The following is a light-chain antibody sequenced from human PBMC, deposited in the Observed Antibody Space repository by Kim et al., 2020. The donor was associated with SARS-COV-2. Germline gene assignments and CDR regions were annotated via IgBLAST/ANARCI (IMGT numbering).Light chain of an antibody. Sequence: PGDRDTLSCKTSQSLDSIYVAWYQQKPGQVPRLLISAASRRATGVPDRFSGSGSGTDFTLTISPVEPEDFAVYYCQQYGRAPRTFGGGTKVEIK. J-gene: IGKJ4*01. V-gene: IGKV3-20*01. CDR1: QSLDSIY. CDR2: AAS. CDR3: QQYGRAPRT.